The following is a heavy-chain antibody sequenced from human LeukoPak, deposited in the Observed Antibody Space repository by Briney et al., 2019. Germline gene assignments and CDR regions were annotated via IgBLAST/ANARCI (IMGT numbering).Heavy chain of an antibody. CDR2: INSNGDNT. D-gene: IGHD5-12*01. V-gene: IGHV3-64*02. J-gene: IGHJ5*02. CDR1: GFIFRNYG. Sequence: PGGSLRLSCAASGFIFRNYGMHWVRQAPGKGLEYVSSINSNGDNTYYADSVRGRFTISRDNSKNMLYLQMGSLTTEDTAVFYCARDSGRAQGWFGPWGRGTLVTVSS. CDR3: ARDSGRAQGWFGP.